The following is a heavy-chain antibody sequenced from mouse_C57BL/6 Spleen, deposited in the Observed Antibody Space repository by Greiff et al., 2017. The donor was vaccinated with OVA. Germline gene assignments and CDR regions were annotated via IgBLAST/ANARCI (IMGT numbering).Heavy chain of an antibody. D-gene: IGHD2-4*01. CDR2: IWSGGST. J-gene: IGHJ3*01. CDR3: ARIYDYDGIFAY. Sequence: VQLVESGPGLVQPSQSLSITCTVSGFSLTSYGVHWVRQSPGTGLEWLGVIWSGGSTDSNAAFISRLSISKDNSKSQVFFKMNSLQADDTAIYYCARIYDYDGIFAYWGQGTLVTVSA. CDR1: GFSLTSYG. V-gene: IGHV2-2*01.